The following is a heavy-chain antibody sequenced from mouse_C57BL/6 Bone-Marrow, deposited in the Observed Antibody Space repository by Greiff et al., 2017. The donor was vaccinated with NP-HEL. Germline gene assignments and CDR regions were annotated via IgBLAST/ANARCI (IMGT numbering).Heavy chain of an antibody. Sequence: EVQLQQSGAELVRPGASVKLSCTASGFNIKDDYMHWVKQRPEQGLEWIGWIDPENGDTEYASKFQGQATITADTSSNTAYLQLSSLTSEDTAVYYCTTRYYGSPYWGQGTLVTVSA. V-gene: IGHV14-4*01. CDR2: IDPENGDT. CDR3: TTRYYGSPY. D-gene: IGHD1-1*01. J-gene: IGHJ3*01. CDR1: GFNIKDDY.